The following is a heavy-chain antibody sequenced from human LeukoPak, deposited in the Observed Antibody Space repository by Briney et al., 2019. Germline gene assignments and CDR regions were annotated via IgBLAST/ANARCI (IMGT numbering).Heavy chain of an antibody. V-gene: IGHV3-23*01. Sequence: GGSLRLSCAASGFTFTNYYMSWIRQTPGKGLEWVSSISSRGDDTTYADSVKGRFTISRDNPKNTLYLQLNSLRVDDAAIYYCAKHRRSTLVTAYFDSWGQGTLVTVSS. CDR1: GFTFTNYY. D-gene: IGHD2-21*02. J-gene: IGHJ4*02. CDR3: AKHRRSTLVTAYFDS. CDR2: ISSRGDDT.